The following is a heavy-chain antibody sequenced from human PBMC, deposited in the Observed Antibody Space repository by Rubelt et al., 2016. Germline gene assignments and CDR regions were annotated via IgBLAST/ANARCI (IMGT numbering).Heavy chain of an antibody. D-gene: IGHD2-15*01. CDR2: IYYSGST. V-gene: IGHV4-31*03. Sequence: GLVKPSQTLSLTCTVSGGSISSGGYYWSWIRQHPGKGLEWIGYIYYSGSTYYNPSLKSRVTISVDTSKNQFSLKLSSVTAADTAVYYCAIKYCSGGSCYYRYWGQGTLVTVSS. CDR3: AIKYCSGGSCYYRY. J-gene: IGHJ4*02. CDR1: GGSISSGGYY.